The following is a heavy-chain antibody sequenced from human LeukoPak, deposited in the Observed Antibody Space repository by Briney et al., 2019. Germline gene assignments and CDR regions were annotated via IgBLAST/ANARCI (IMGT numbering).Heavy chain of an antibody. D-gene: IGHD3-16*01. CDR1: GGSISSGGYS. CDR2: IYHSGST. CDR3: ARGYGYMDV. V-gene: IGHV4-30-2*01. Sequence: SQTLSLTCAVSGGSISSGGYSWSWIRQPPGKGLEWIGYIYHSGSTNYNPSFKSRVTMSVDTSKNQFSLKLSSVTAADTAVYYCARGYGYMDVWGKGTTVTVSS. J-gene: IGHJ6*03.